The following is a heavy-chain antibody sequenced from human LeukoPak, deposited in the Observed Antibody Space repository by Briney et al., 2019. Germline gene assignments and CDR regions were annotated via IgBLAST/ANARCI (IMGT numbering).Heavy chain of an antibody. Sequence: GGSLRLSCAASGFTFSSYGMHWVRQAPGKGLKWVAFIRYDGSNKYYADSVKGRFTISRDNSKNTLYLQMNSLRAEDTAVYYCAKDQGFVAGHHDYWGQGTLVTVSS. CDR1: GFTFSSYG. CDR2: IRYDGSNK. CDR3: AKDQGFVAGHHDY. D-gene: IGHD6-19*01. V-gene: IGHV3-30*02. J-gene: IGHJ4*02.